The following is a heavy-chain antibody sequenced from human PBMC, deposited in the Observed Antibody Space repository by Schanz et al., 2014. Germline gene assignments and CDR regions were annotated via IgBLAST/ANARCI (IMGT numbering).Heavy chain of an antibody. D-gene: IGHD1-1*01. CDR3: AGDRRNADLDY. Sequence: EVHLLESGGGLVQPGGSLRLSCAASGFSFGPYAMSWVRQAPGKGLLWVTSMSGTGGDDTYYADSVKGRFTISRDNSKNSLLLQMNSLRAEDTALYYCAGDRRNADLDYWGQGTLXTVSS. CDR2: MSGTGGDDT. CDR1: GFSFGPYA. J-gene: IGHJ4*02. V-gene: IGHV3-23*01.